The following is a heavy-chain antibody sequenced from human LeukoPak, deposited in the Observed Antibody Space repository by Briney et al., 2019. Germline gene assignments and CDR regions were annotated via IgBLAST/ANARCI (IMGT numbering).Heavy chain of an antibody. Sequence: SETLSLTCTVSGGSISSHYWSWTRQPPGKGLEWIGYIYYSGSTNYNPSLKSRVTISVGTCKNQFSLKLSSVTAADTAVYYCARDPKGPGWFEPWGQGTLVTVSS. D-gene: IGHD7-27*01. V-gene: IGHV4-59*11. J-gene: IGHJ5*02. CDR2: IYYSGST. CDR3: ARDPKGPGWFEP. CDR1: GGSISSHY.